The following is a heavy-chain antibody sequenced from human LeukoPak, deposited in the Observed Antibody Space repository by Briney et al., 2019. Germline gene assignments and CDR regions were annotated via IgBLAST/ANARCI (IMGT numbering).Heavy chain of an antibody. CDR2: ISSSGSTI. V-gene: IGHV3-48*03. Sequence: PGGSLRLPCAASGFTFSSHEMIRVRQAPGKGLEWLSYISSSGSTIYYADSVKGRFTISRDNAKNSLSLQMNSLRAEDTAVYYCARGGLIVGDYWGQGTLVTVSS. J-gene: IGHJ4*02. D-gene: IGHD3-22*01. CDR3: ARGGLIVGDY. CDR1: GFTFSSHE.